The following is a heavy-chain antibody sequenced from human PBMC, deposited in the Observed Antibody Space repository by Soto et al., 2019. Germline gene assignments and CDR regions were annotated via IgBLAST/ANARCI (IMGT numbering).Heavy chain of an antibody. J-gene: IGHJ4*02. D-gene: IGHD6-19*01. CDR3: GRHGSAWAIDY. Sequence: SETLSLTCTVSSGSVNSYYWSWIRQPAGKGLEWIGRIYSSGSTIYNPSFKSRVTMSVDTSKNQFSLKLNSVTAADTALYYCGRHGSAWAIDYWGQGTLVTGS. CDR2: IYSSGST. V-gene: IGHV4-4*07. CDR1: SGSVNSYY.